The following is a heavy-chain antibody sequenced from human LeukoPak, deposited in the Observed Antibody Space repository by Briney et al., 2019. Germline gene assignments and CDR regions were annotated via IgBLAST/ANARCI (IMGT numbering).Heavy chain of an antibody. V-gene: IGHV1-46*01. CDR1: GYTFTSYY. J-gene: IGHJ3*02. CDR2: INPSGGSR. Sequence: GASVKVSCKASGYTFTSYYMHWVRQAPGQGLEWMGIINPSGGSRSYAQKFQGRVTMTRDTSTSTVYMELSSLRSEDTAVYYCARDAMIVVVITTEAAFDIWGQGTMVTVSS. D-gene: IGHD3-22*01. CDR3: ARDAMIVVVITTEAAFDI.